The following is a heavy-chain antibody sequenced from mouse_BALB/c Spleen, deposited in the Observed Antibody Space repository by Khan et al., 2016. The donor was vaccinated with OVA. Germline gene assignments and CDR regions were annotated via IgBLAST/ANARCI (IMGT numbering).Heavy chain of an antibody. Sequence: EVQLQESGPGLVKPSQSLSLTCTVTGYSITSDYAWNWIRQFPGNKLEWMGYISYSGRTSYNPSLESRISVTRDTSKNLFFLQLNSVTTEDTATYYCAMGRTYWGQGTLVTVSA. J-gene: IGHJ3*01. D-gene: IGHD4-1*01. CDR3: AMGRTY. CDR2: ISYSGRT. CDR1: GYSITSDYA. V-gene: IGHV3-2*02.